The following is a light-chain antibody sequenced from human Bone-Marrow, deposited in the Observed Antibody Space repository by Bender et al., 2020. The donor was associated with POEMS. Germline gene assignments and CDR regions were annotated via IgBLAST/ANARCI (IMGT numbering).Light chain of an antibody. CDR2: QDN. CDR3: QAWDSSTYV. CDR1: KLGDKF. V-gene: IGLV3-1*01. J-gene: IGLJ1*01. Sequence: SYELTQPPSVSVSPGQTATITCSGDKLGDKFASWYQQKPGQSPVLVMYQDNKRLSGIPERFSGSNSGNTATLTISGTQAMDEADYYCQAWDSSTYVFGTGTKVTV.